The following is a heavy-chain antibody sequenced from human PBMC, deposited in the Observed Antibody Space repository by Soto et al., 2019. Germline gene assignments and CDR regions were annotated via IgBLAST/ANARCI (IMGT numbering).Heavy chain of an antibody. CDR3: AKGTLIVVVDYYYMDV. J-gene: IGHJ6*03. D-gene: IGHD2-15*01. CDR1: GFTFSSYA. V-gene: IGHV3-23*01. CDR2: ISGSGGST. Sequence: GGSLRLSCAASGFTFSSYAMSWVRQAPGKGLEWVSAISGSGGSTYYADSVKGRFTISRDNSKNTLYLQMNSLRAEDTAVYYCAKGTLIVVVDYYYMDVWGKGTTVTVSS.